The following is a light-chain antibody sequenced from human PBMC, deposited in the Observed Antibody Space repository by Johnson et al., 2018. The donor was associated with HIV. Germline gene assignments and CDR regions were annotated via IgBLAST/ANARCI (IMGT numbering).Light chain of an antibody. V-gene: IGLV1-51*02. Sequence: QSVLTQPPSVSAAPGQKVTISCSGSSSNIGNNYVSWYQQLPGTAPKLLIYENNKRPSGIPDRFSGSKSGTSATLGITGLQTGDEADYYCGTWDSRLSAPRVFGTGTKVTVL. CDR3: GTWDSRLSAPRV. J-gene: IGLJ1*01. CDR2: ENN. CDR1: SSNIGNNY.